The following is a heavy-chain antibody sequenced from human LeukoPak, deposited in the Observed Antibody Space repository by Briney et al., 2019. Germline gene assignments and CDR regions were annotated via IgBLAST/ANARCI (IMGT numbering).Heavy chain of an antibody. V-gene: IGHV3-74*01. D-gene: IGHD5-24*01. CDR3: ARDRDGYAIFDY. CDR2: INIDGSIT. CDR1: KFTFSNYW. J-gene: IGHJ4*02. Sequence: PGGSLRLFCAASKFTFSNYWMHWVRQAPGEGLVWASLINIDGSITTYADSVKGRFTISRDNAENTLYLQMNSLRAEDTAVYYCARDRDGYAIFDYWGQGTLVTVSS.